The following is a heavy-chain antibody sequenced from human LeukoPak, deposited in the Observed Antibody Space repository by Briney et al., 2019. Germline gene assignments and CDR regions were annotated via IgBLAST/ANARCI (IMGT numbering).Heavy chain of an antibody. V-gene: IGHV4-59*01. CDR3: ARDRGSTSCYDY. D-gene: IGHD2-2*01. J-gene: IGHJ4*02. Sequence: SETLSLTCPVSGGSISSYYWSWIRQPPGKGLEWIGYIYYSGSTNYNPSLKSRVTISVDTSKNQFSLKLSSVTAADTAVYYCARDRGSTSCYDYWGQGTLVTVSS. CDR2: IYYSGST. CDR1: GGSISSYY.